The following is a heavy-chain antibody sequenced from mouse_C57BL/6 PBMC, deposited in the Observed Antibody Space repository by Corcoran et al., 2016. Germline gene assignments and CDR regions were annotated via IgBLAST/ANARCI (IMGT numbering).Heavy chain of an antibody. V-gene: IGHV1-26*01. CDR3: ASLTTVVASDAMDY. Sequence: EVQLQQSGPELVKPGASVKISCKASGYTFTDYYMNWVKQRHGKSLEWIGDINPNNGGTSYNQKFKGKATLTVDKSSSTDYMELRSLTSEDSAVYYCASLTTVVASDAMDYWGQGTAVTVSS. D-gene: IGHD1-1*01. CDR2: INPNNGGT. CDR1: GYTFTDYY. J-gene: IGHJ4*01.